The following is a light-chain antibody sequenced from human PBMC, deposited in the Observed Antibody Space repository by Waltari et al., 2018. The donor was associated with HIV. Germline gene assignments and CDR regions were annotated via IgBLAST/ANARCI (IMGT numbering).Light chain of an antibody. V-gene: IGKV1-39*01. J-gene: IGKJ4*01. CDR1: KSISTY. Sequence: DIQMTQSPSSLSASVGDRVTITCRASKSISTYLNWYQQKPGKAPKPLIYAASKLQSGVPSRFSGSGSGTDFTLTISSLQPEDSATYYCQQNYITPLTFGGGAKVEIK. CDR2: AAS. CDR3: QQNYITPLT.